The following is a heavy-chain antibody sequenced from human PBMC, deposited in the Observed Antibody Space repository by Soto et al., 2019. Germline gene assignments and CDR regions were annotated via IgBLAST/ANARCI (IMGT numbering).Heavy chain of an antibody. J-gene: IGHJ4*02. Sequence: SETLSLTCTVSGGSVSSGSYYWSWIWQPPGKGLEWIGYIYYSGSTNYNPSLKSRVTISVDTSKNQFSLKLSSVTAADTAVYYCARATDYGDYGEFDYWGQGTLVTVSS. V-gene: IGHV4-61*01. D-gene: IGHD4-17*01. CDR2: IYYSGST. CDR3: ARATDYGDYGEFDY. CDR1: GGSVSSGSYY.